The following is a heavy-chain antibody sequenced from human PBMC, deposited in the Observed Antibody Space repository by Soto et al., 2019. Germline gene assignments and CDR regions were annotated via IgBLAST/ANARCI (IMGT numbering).Heavy chain of an antibody. D-gene: IGHD5-12*01. J-gene: IGHJ6*02. CDR3: AKTHDYHVSYYYYGMDV. CDR1: GFTFSSYG. Sequence: QVQLVESWGGVVQPGRSLRLSCAASGFTFSSYGMHWVRQAPGKGLEWVAVISYDGSNKYYADSVKGRFTISRDNSKNTLYLQINSLRAEDTAVYYCAKTHDYHVSYYYYGMDVWGQGTTVTVSS. V-gene: IGHV3-30*18. CDR2: ISYDGSNK.